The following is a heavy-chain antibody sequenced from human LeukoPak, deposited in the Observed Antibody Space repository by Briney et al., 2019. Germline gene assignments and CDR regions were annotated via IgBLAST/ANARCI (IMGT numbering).Heavy chain of an antibody. V-gene: IGHV3-30*02. J-gene: IGHJ4*02. D-gene: IGHD5-24*01. CDR1: GFTFSTYG. Sequence: GGSLRLSCAASGFTFSTYGMHWVRQAPGKGLEWVTFIRYDGSNKYYTDSVKGRFTISRDNSRNTLYLQMNSLRAEDTAVYYCAKDLPPQFFDYWGQGTLVTVSS. CDR3: AKDLPPQFFDY. CDR2: IRYDGSNK.